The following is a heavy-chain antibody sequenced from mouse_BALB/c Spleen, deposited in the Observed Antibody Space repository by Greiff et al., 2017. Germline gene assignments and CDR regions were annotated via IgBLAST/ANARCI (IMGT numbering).Heavy chain of an antibody. Sequence: EVKLVESGGGLVKPGGSLKLSCAASGFAFSSYDMSWVRQTPEKRLEWVAYISSGGGSTYYPDTVKGRFTISRDNAKNTLYLQMSSLKSEDTAMYYCARDRRYDGAMDYWGQGTSVTVSS. J-gene: IGHJ4*01. CDR3: ARDRRYDGAMDY. V-gene: IGHV5-12-1*01. CDR2: ISSGGGST. CDR1: GFAFSSYD. D-gene: IGHD2-14*01.